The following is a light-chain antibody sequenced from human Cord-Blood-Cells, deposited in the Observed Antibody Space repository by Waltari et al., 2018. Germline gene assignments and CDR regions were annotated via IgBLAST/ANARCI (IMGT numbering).Light chain of an antibody. Sequence: QSALTQPASVSGSPGQSITISCTGTSSDVGGYTYVPWYQQHPGKAPKLMIYDVSNRPSGVSNRFSGSKSGNTASLTISGLQAEDEADYYCSSYTSSSTLGVFGGGTKLTVL. CDR1: SSDVGGYTY. V-gene: IGLV2-14*01. CDR2: DVS. CDR3: SSYTSSSTLGV. J-gene: IGLJ2*01.